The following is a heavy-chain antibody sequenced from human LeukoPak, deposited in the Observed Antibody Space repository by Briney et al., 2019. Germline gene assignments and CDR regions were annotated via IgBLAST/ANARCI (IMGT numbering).Heavy chain of an antibody. CDR3: ARAFVTRTTWPHY. Sequence: PGGSLRLSCTASGFSFGDYAMSWFRQAPGKELEGFAKINQDGSEKCYVYSVKGRFTISRDNAEKSLSLQMNSLRAEDTAVYYCARAFVTRTTWPHYWGQGTLDTVSS. J-gene: IGHJ4*02. V-gene: IGHV3-7*01. D-gene: IGHD1-1*01. CDR2: INQDGSEK. CDR1: GFSFGDYA.